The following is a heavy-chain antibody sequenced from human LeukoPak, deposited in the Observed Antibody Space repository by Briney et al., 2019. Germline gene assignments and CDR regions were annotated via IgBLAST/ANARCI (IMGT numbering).Heavy chain of an antibody. J-gene: IGHJ4*02. CDR2: IDWDDDK. D-gene: IGHD3-10*01. CDR1: GFSLSTSGMC. CDR3: ARLSMVRGVLDY. Sequence: SGPALVKPTQTLTLTCTFSGFSLSTSGMCVSWIRQPPGKALEWLARIDWDDDKYYSTSLKTRLNISKDTSKNQVVLTMTNMDPVDTATYYCARLSMVRGVLDYWGQGTLVTFSS. V-gene: IGHV2-70*11.